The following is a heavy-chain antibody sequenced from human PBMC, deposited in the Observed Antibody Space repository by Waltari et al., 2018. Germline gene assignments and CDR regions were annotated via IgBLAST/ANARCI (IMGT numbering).Heavy chain of an antibody. CDR3: ASRRGYGDRYYGMDV. J-gene: IGHJ6*02. D-gene: IGHD5-18*01. Sequence: QVQLQESGPGLVKPSETLSLTCAVSGYSISSGYYWGWIRQPPGKGLEWNGSIYHSGSTYDNPSLKSRVTISVDTSKNQFSLRLSSVTAADTAVYYCASRRGYGDRYYGMDVWGQGTTVTVSS. CDR1: GYSISSGYY. V-gene: IGHV4-38-2*01. CDR2: IYHSGST.